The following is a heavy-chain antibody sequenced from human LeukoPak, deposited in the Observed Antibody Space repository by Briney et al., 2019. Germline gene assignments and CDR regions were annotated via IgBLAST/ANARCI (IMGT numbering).Heavy chain of an antibody. CDR2: INHSGST. D-gene: IGHD6-13*01. J-gene: IGHJ5*02. Sequence: SETLSLTCAVYGGSFSGHYWSWIRQPPGKGLEWIGEINHSGSTNYNPSLKSRVTISVDTSKNQFSLRLSSVTAADTAVYYCARGSGSSWSPGWFDPWGQGTLVTVSS. V-gene: IGHV4-34*01. CDR3: ARGSGSSWSPGWFDP. CDR1: GGSFSGHY.